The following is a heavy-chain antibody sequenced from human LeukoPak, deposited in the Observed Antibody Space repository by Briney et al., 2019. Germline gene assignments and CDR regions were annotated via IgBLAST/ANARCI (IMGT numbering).Heavy chain of an antibody. Sequence: SETLSLTCAVYGGSFSDYYWSWIRQPPGKGLEWIGYIYYSGSTNYNPSLMSRVTISVDTSKNQFSLNLSSVTAADTAVYYCAGNSITLVRGPGFDPWGQGTLVTVSS. CDR2: IYYSGST. D-gene: IGHD3-10*01. CDR1: GGSFSDYY. J-gene: IGHJ5*02. V-gene: IGHV4-59*01. CDR3: AGNSITLVRGPGFDP.